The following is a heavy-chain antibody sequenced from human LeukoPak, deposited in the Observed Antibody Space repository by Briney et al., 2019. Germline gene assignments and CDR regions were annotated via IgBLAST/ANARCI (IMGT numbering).Heavy chain of an antibody. CDR1: GFTFSSYA. Sequence: GGSLRLSCAASGFTFSSYAMGWVRQAPGKGLEWVSTISGSGGSTYYADSVKGRFTISRDNSKNTLYLQMNSLRAEDTAVYYCAQQLGRWWGYYYYGMDVWGQGTTVTVSS. J-gene: IGHJ6*02. CDR2: ISGSGGST. D-gene: IGHD2-15*01. V-gene: IGHV3-23*01. CDR3: AQQLGRWWGYYYYGMDV.